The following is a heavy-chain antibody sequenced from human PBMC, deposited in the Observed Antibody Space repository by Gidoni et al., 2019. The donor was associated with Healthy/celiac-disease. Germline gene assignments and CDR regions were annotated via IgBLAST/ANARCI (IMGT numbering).Heavy chain of an antibody. J-gene: IGHJ4*02. CDR2: IKAKSDGAPT. CDR1: GFTFSNSW. V-gene: IGHV3-15*01. CDR3: TTGNMIPLEDY. Sequence: EVQLVESGGGLVKPGGSLRLSFSASGFTFSNSWMSWVRQAPGKGLEYIGRIKAKSDGAPTEYAAPVKGRFTILRDDSKDTLFLQMNSLKTEDTAVYYCTTGNMIPLEDYWGQGTLVTVSS. D-gene: IGHD3-16*01.